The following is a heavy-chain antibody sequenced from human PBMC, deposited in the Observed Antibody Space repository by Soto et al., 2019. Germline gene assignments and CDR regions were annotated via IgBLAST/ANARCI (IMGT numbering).Heavy chain of an antibody. D-gene: IGHD3-3*01. Sequence: EVQLVESGGGLVQPGGSLRLSCVVSGFTFSSYAMSWVRQAPGKGLEWVSAISGSGGSTYYADSVKGRFTISRDNSKNTLYLQMNSLRAEDTAVYYCAKHGAHYDFWSGWVDVWGQGTTVTVSS. J-gene: IGHJ6*02. V-gene: IGHV3-23*04. CDR2: ISGSGGST. CDR3: AKHGAHYDFWSGWVDV. CDR1: GFTFSSYA.